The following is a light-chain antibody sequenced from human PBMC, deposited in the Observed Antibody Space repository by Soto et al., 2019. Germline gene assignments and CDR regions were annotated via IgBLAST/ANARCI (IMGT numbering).Light chain of an antibody. CDR1: QSVLYSSNNKNY. V-gene: IGKV4-1*01. CDR3: QQYYSTRT. CDR2: WAS. Sequence: DIVMTQSPDSLAVSLGERATINCKSSQSVLYSSNNKNYLAWYQQKPGQPPKLLIYWASTRESGVPDRFRGSGSGTDFTLTISSLQAEDVAVYYCQQYYSTRTFGQGTKVEFK. J-gene: IGKJ1*01.